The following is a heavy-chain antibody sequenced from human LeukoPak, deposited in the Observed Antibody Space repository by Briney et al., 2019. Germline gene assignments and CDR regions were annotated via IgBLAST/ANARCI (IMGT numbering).Heavy chain of an antibody. CDR3: ARGIRYNWNYGSRNWFDP. J-gene: IGHJ5*02. Sequence: ASVKVSCKASGYTFTSYGISWVRQAPGQGLEWMGWISAYNGNTNYAQKLQGRVTMTTDTSTSTAYMELRSLRSDDTAVYYCARGIRYNWNYGSRNWFDPWGQGTLVTVSS. V-gene: IGHV1-18*01. D-gene: IGHD1-7*01. CDR1: GYTFTSYG. CDR2: ISAYNGNT.